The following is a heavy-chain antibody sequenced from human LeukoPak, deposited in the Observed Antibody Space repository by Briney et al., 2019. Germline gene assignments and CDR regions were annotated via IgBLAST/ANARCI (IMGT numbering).Heavy chain of an antibody. J-gene: IGHJ5*02. CDR2: INTDGTST. CDR1: GFTFSSYW. Sequence: GGSLRLSCAASGFTFSSYWMHWVRQAPGKGLVWVSRINTDGTSTSYADSVKGRFIISRDNAKNTLYLQMYSLRAEDTAVYYCARDTSYGSRNYYNDNWFDPWGQGTLVTVSS. CDR3: ARDTSYGSRNYYNDNWFDP. D-gene: IGHD3-10*01. V-gene: IGHV3-74*01.